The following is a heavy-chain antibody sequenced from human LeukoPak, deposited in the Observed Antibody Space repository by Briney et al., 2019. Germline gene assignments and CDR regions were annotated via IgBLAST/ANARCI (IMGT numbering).Heavy chain of an antibody. CDR1: GFTFSSYA. V-gene: IGHV3-30-3*01. CDR3: AKATFASSWNLYFDY. D-gene: IGHD6-13*01. Sequence: PGRSLRLSCAASGFTFSSYAMHWVRQAPGKGLEWVAVISYDGSNKYYADSVKGRFTISRDNSKNTLYLQMNSLRAEDTAVYYCAKATFASSWNLYFDYWGQGTLVTVSS. CDR2: ISYDGSNK. J-gene: IGHJ4*02.